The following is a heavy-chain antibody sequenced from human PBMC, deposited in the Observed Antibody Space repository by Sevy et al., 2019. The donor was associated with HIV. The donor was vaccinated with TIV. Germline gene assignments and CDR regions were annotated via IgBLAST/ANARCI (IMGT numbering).Heavy chain of an antibody. Sequence: ASVKVSCKASGGTFSSYAISWVRQAPGQGLEWMGGIIPIFGTANYAQKFQGRVTITADESTSTAYMELSSLRSEDTAVYYCAGDAPITIFGVVTSDSAFDIWGQGTMVTVSS. CDR3: AGDAPITIFGVVTSDSAFDI. D-gene: IGHD3-3*01. V-gene: IGHV1-69*13. CDR2: IIPIFGTA. CDR1: GGTFSSYA. J-gene: IGHJ3*02.